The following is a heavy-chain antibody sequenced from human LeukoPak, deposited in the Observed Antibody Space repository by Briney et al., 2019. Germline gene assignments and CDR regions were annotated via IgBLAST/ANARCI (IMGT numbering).Heavy chain of an antibody. Sequence: SVKVSCKASRGTFSSYAISWVRQAPGQGLEWMGGIVPIFGTANYAQKFQGRVTITADESTSTAYMELSSLRSEDTAVYYCARADHQWLPQGGFDYWGQGTLVTVSS. CDR1: RGTFSSYA. D-gene: IGHD6-19*01. CDR3: ARADHQWLPQGGFDY. V-gene: IGHV1-69*13. CDR2: IVPIFGTA. J-gene: IGHJ4*02.